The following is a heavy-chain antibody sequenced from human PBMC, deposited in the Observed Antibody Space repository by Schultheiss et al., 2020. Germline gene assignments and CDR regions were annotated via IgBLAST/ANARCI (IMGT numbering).Heavy chain of an antibody. CDR3: ARDHMAAAGHWYFDL. CDR1: GFTFDDYA. J-gene: IGHJ2*01. CDR2: ISWNSGSI. V-gene: IGHV3-9*01. D-gene: IGHD6-13*01. Sequence: GGSLRLSCAASGFTFDDYAMHWVRQAPGKGLEWVSGISWNSGSIGYADSVKGRFTISRDNAKNSLYLQMNSLRAEDTAVYYCARDHMAAAGHWYFDLWGRGTLVTVSS.